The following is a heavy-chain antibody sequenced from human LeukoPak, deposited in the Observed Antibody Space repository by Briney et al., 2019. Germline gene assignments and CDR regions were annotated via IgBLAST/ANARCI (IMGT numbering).Heavy chain of an antibody. D-gene: IGHD6-13*01. CDR2: INTDGSAT. V-gene: IGHV3-74*01. J-gene: IGHJ4*02. CDR3: ARGTAATAGIDY. Sequence: GGSPRLSCAVSGFNFSTYWIHWVRQAPGKGLVWVSLINTDGSATTYGDSAKGRFTVPRDNDKNSLFLEMNSLRVEDTAVYYCARGTAATAGIDYWGQGTLVTVSS. CDR1: GFNFSTYW.